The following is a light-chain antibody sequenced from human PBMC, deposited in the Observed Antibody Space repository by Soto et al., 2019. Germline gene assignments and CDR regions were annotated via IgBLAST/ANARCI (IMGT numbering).Light chain of an antibody. Sequence: LTQPHSLSESPGKTVTLSCTRSSGTIASKFVQWYQHRPGSAPTNVIYQDYHTPSGVPHRFSGSIDRSSNSASLTISDLETEDEADYYCQSFDSDNLVVFGGGTKLTVL. CDR2: QDY. CDR1: SGTIASKF. CDR3: QSFDSDNLVV. V-gene: IGLV6-57*04. J-gene: IGLJ2*01.